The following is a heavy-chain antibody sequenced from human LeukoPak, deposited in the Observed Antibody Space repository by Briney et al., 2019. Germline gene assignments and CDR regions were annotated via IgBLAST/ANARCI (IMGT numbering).Heavy chain of an antibody. D-gene: IGHD3-22*01. CDR1: GFTFRSYG. CDR3: ARDDLRAATTMSLWFDY. J-gene: IGHJ4*02. V-gene: IGHV3-33*01. CDR2: IWYNGDNK. Sequence: GKSLRLSCAASGFTFRSYGMHWVRQTPGKGLEWVAVIWYNGDNKYYADSVKGRFTISRDNSKNTLYLQMNSLRAEDTAVYYCARDDLRAATTMSLWFDYWGQGTVVTVSS.